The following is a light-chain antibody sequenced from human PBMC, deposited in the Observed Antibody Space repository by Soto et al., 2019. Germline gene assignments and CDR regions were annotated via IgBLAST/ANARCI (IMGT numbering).Light chain of an antibody. J-gene: IGKJ1*01. CDR3: QQTYNTPQT. Sequence: DTQMTQSPSSMSTSVEDRVTITCRASQNIFDFLNWYQQKPGKAPKLLIYAASSLQSGVSSRFSGSGSGTDFTLTISNLHPEDFATYYCQQTYNTPQTFGQGTRVVMK. CDR1: QNIFDF. V-gene: IGKV1-39*01. CDR2: AAS.